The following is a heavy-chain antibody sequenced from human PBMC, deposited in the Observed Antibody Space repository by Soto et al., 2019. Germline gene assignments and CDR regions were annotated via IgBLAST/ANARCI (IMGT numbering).Heavy chain of an antibody. D-gene: IGHD3-3*02. CDR1: GYTFINYY. J-gene: IGHJ4*02. CDR3: VRDISREFDY. CDR2: INPSGGST. V-gene: IGHV1-46*01. Sequence: GASVKVSCKSSGYTFINYYMHWVRQAPGQGLEWMGVINPSGGSTSYAQKFQGRVTMTGDTSTSTVYMELRSLRSEDTAVYYCVRDISREFDYWGQGTLVTVSS.